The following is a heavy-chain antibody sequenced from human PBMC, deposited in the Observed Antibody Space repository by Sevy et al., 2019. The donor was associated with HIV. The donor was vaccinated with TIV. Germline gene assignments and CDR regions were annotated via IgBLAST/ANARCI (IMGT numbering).Heavy chain of an antibody. CDR2: ISYDGSNK. Sequence: GGSLRLSCAASGFTFSSYAMHWVRQAPGKGLEWVAVISYDGSNKYYAYSVKGRFAISRENSKNALYLQMNSLRAEDTAVYYCARDRGRRSGEYGSHDYWGQGTLVTVSS. V-gene: IGHV3-30*09. J-gene: IGHJ4*02. CDR3: ARDRGRRSGEYGSHDY. CDR1: GFTFSSYA. D-gene: IGHD4-17*01.